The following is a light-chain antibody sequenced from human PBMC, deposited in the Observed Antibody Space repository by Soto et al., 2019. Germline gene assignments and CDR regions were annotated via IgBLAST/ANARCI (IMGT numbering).Light chain of an antibody. CDR2: EGS. CDR1: SSDVGSYNL. Sequence: QSVLTQPASVSGSPGQSITISCTGTSSDVGSYNLVSWYQQHPGKAPKLMIYEGSKRPSGGSNRFSGSKSGNTASLTISGLQAEDEADYYCCSYAGSRRVFGTGTKLTVL. J-gene: IGLJ1*01. CDR3: CSYAGSRRV. V-gene: IGLV2-23*01.